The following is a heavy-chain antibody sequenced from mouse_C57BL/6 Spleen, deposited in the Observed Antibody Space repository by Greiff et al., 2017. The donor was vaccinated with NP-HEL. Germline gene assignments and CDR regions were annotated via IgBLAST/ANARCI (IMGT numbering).Heavy chain of an antibody. J-gene: IGHJ3*01. CDR3: ARDDYGSSYENWFAY. CDR2: ISYDGSN. D-gene: IGHD1-1*01. CDR1: GYSITSGYY. V-gene: IGHV3-6*01. Sequence: EVQVVESGPGLVKPSQSLSLTCSVTGYSITSGYYWNWIRQFPGNKLEWMGYISYDGSNNYNPSLKNRISITRDTSKNQFFLKLNSVTTEDTATYYCARDDYGSSYENWFAYWGQGTLVTVSA.